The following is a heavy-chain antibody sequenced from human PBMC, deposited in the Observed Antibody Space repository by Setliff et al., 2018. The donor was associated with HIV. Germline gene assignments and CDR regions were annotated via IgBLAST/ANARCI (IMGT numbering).Heavy chain of an antibody. J-gene: IGHJ3*02. CDR1: GGSITDFY. Sequence: SETLSLTCAVSGGSITDFYWNWIRQPPGKGLEWIGFAHHSGTTSYNPSLQSRVIIAVDTSRNEFSLRVNSVTAADTAVYYCARDQVAFIAAAGTGECAFDIWGQGTMVTVSS. V-gene: IGHV4-59*12. CDR2: AHHSGTT. CDR3: ARDQVAFIAAAGTGECAFDI. D-gene: IGHD6-13*01.